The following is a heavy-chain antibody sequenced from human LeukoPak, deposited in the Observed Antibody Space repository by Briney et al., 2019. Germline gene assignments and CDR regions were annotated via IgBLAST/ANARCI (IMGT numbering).Heavy chain of an antibody. Sequence: SETLSLTCAVSGGSISSSSWWSWVRQPPGKGLEWIGEVFHDGSPNYNPSFRGRVTILVDKSKNQFSLNLGSLTAADTAMYYCARDPSIVSAVTLRAFDIWGQGTMVSVSS. J-gene: IGHJ3*02. CDR2: VFHDGSP. CDR1: GGSISSSSW. CDR3: ARDPSIVSAVTLRAFDI. V-gene: IGHV4-4*02. D-gene: IGHD5/OR15-5a*01.